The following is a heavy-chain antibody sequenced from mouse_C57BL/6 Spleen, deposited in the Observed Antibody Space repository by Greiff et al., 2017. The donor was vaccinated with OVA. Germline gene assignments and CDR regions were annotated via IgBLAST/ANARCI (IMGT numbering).Heavy chain of an antibody. CDR2: IDPETGGT. V-gene: IGHV1-15*01. D-gene: IGHD2-1*01. CDR1: GYTFTDYE. J-gene: IGHJ4*01. CDR3: TRFSYGNTHPYYAMDY. Sequence: VQLQESGAELVRPGASVTLSCKASGYTFTDYEMHWVKQTPVHGLEWIGAIDPETGGTAHNQKFKGKAILTADKSSSTAYMELRSLTSEDSAVYYCTRFSYGNTHPYYAMDYWGQGTSVTVSS.